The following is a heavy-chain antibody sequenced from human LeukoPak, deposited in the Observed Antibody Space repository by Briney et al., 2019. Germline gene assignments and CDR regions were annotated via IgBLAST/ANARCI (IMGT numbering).Heavy chain of an antibody. V-gene: IGHV3-64*04. D-gene: IGHD6-19*01. Sequence: GGSLRLSCSASGFTFSSYAMHWVRQAPGKGLEYVSAISSNGGSTYYADSVKGRFTISRDNSKNTLYLQVNSLRAEDTAVYYCAKDPNGGGWWSYYFGFWGQGTLVTVSS. CDR3: AKDPNGGGWWSYYFGF. CDR2: ISSNGGST. J-gene: IGHJ4*02. CDR1: GFTFSSYA.